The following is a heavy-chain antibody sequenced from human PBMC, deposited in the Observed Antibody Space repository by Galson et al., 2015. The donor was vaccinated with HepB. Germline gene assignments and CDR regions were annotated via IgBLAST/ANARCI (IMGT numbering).Heavy chain of an antibody. V-gene: IGHV3-23*01. CDR3: AKDQGTQYCSSTSCYMVGYYYYYGMDV. D-gene: IGHD2-2*02. CDR1: GFTFSSYA. CDR2: ISGSGGST. Sequence: SLRLSCAASGFTFSSYAMSWVRQAPGKGLEWVSAISGSGGSTYYADSVKGRFTISRDNSKNTLYLQMNSLRAEDTAVYYCAKDQGTQYCSSTSCYMVGYYYYYGMDVWGQGTTVTVSS. J-gene: IGHJ6*02.